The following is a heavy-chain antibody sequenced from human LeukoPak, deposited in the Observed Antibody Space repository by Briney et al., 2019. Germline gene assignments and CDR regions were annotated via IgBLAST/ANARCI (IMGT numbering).Heavy chain of an antibody. D-gene: IGHD2-21*02. CDR1: GFTFSSYA. Sequence: PGGSLRLSCAASGFTFSSYAMSWVRQGPGKGLEWVSAISGSGGSTYYADSVKGRFTISRDNSKNTMYLQMNSLRAEDTAVYYCAEAYCGGDCSLPSDYWGQGTLVTVSS. CDR3: AEAYCGGDCSLPSDY. CDR2: ISGSGGST. J-gene: IGHJ4*02. V-gene: IGHV3-23*01.